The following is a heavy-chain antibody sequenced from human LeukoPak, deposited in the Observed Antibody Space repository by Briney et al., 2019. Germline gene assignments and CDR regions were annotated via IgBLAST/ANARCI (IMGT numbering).Heavy chain of an antibody. Sequence: ASVKVSCKASGGTFSSYATSWVRQAPGQGLEWMGGIIPIFGTANYAQKFQGRVTITTDESTSTAYMELSSLRSEDTAVYYCARDRSSSGWYYMDVWGKGTTVTVSS. CDR1: GGTFSSYA. CDR2: IIPIFGTA. V-gene: IGHV1-69*05. D-gene: IGHD6-19*01. CDR3: ARDRSSSGWYYMDV. J-gene: IGHJ6*03.